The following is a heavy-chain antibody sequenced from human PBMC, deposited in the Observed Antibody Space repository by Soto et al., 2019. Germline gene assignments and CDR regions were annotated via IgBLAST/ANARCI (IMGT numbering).Heavy chain of an antibody. V-gene: IGHV3-15*01. J-gene: IGHJ4*02. D-gene: IGHD3-3*01. Sequence: EVQLVESGGGLVKPGGSLRLSCAASGFTFSNAWMSWVCQAPGKGLEWVGRIKSKTDGGTTDYAAPVKGRFTISRDDSKNTLYLQMNSLKTEDTAVYYCTTDRYDFWSGLFDYWGQGTLVTVSS. CDR2: IKSKTDGGTT. CDR1: GFTFSNAW. CDR3: TTDRYDFWSGLFDY.